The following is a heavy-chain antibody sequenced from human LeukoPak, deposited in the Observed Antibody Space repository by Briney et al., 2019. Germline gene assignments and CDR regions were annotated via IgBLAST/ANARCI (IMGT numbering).Heavy chain of an antibody. CDR3: AKDNHFDTTGYYGLDFDN. CDR2: VKKDASEK. V-gene: IGHV3-7*01. Sequence: GGSLRLSCAASGFTFNNNWMTWVRQAPGKGLEWVASVKKDASEKYYVDSVKGRFTISRDNAKNSLYLQMNSLRVEDTAVYYCAKDNHFDTTGYYGLDFDNWGQGTLVTVSS. CDR1: GFTFNNNW. J-gene: IGHJ4*02. D-gene: IGHD3-22*01.